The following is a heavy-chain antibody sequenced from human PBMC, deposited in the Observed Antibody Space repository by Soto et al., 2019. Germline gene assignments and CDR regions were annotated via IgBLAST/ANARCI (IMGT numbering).Heavy chain of an antibody. CDR3: ASWGYYYDSSGYHNWFDP. Sequence: SETLSLTCTVSGGSISSYYWSWIRQPPGKGLEWIGYIYYSGSTNYNPSLKSRVTISVDTSKNQFSLKLSSVTAADTAVYYCASWGYYYDSSGYHNWFDPWGQGTLVTVSS. CDR2: IYYSGST. J-gene: IGHJ5*02. CDR1: GGSISSYY. V-gene: IGHV4-59*08. D-gene: IGHD3-22*01.